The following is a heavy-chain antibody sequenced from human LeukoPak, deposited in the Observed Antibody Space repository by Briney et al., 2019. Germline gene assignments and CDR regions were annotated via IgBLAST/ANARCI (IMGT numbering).Heavy chain of an antibody. J-gene: IGHJ6*03. V-gene: IGHV3-48*04. CDR3: ARDRVADTEKIGNFYYFYMDV. CDR2: ISGRGGTI. Sequence: PGGSLRLSCVASGFTFPDFSMNWVRQAPGKGLEWISYISGRGGTIYYADSVKGRFSISRDNAKNSLYLQVNSLRAEDTAVYFCARDRVADTEKIGNFYYFYMDVWGKGTTVTLS. CDR1: GFTFPDFS. D-gene: IGHD2-21*01.